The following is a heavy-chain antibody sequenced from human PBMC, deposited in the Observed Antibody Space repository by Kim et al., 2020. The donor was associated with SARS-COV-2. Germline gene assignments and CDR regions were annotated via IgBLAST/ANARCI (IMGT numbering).Heavy chain of an antibody. D-gene: IGHD2-15*01. V-gene: IGHV3-23*01. Sequence: ADRVKGRFTISRDNSKNTLYLQMNSLRAEDTAVYYCAKGLLPVGGWFDPWGQGTLVTVSS. CDR3: AKGLLPVGGWFDP. J-gene: IGHJ5*02.